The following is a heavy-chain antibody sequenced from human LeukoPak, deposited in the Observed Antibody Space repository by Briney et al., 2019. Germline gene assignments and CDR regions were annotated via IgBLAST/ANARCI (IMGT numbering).Heavy chain of an antibody. V-gene: IGHV4-59*01. D-gene: IGHD4-17*01. J-gene: IGHJ6*03. CDR1: GGSISSYY. CDR3: ARSRTTYYYYYMDV. Sequence: SETLSLTCTVSGGSISSYYWSWIRQPPGKGLEWIGYIYYSGSTNYNPSLKSRVTISVDTSKNQFSLKLSSVTAADTAVYYCARSRTTYYYYYMDVWGEGTTVTVSS. CDR2: IYYSGST.